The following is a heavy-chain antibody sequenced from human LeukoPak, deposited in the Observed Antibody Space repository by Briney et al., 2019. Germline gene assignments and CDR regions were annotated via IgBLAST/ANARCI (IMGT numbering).Heavy chain of an antibody. V-gene: IGHV3-30*14. Sequence: GSLRLSCAASGFIFSNHALHGVRQAPGKGLEWVAIISYDGSNVHHLESVKGRFTISRDNSKNTLYLQMHGLRTEDTAVYYCAREISHFGSGTYSPFGVGFDLWGQGTMVTVSS. CDR1: GFIFSNHA. D-gene: IGHD3-10*01. CDR3: AREISHFGSGTYSPFGVGFDL. CDR2: ISYDGSNV. J-gene: IGHJ3*01.